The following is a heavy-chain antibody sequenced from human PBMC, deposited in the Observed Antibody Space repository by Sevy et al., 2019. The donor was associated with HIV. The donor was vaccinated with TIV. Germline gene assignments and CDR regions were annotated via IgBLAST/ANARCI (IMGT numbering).Heavy chain of an antibody. V-gene: IGHV1-69*13. J-gene: IGHJ6*02. CDR1: GGTFSNYA. D-gene: IGHD3-22*01. Sequence: ASVKVSCKASGGTFSNYAISWVRQAPGQGLEWMGGFIPMFDTANYAQKFQGKVTLTADGSTTTAYMELSSLRSEDTAVYYCAGSYFDSSGYSPLYYYGMDVWGQGTTVTVSS. CDR2: FIPMFDTA. CDR3: AGSYFDSSGYSPLYYYGMDV.